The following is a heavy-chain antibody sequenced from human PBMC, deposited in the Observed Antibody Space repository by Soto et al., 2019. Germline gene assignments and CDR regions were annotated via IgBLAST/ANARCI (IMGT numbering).Heavy chain of an antibody. CDR1: GFTFSSYS. CDR3: ASLIAAAKYNWFDP. Sequence: GGSLRLSCAASGFTFSSYSMNWVRQAPGKGLEWVSSISSSSSYIYYADSVKGRFTISRDNAKNSLYLQMNSLRAEDTAVYYCASLIAAAKYNWFDPWGQGTLVTVSS. CDR2: ISSSSSYI. D-gene: IGHD6-13*01. J-gene: IGHJ5*02. V-gene: IGHV3-21*01.